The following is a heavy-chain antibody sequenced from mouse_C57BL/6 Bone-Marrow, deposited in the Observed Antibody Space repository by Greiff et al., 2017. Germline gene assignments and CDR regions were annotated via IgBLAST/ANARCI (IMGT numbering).Heavy chain of an antibody. D-gene: IGHD1-1*01. Sequence: VQLQQSGPGLVQPSQSLSITCTVSGFSLTSYGVHWVRQSPGKGLEWLGVIWSGGSTDYNAAFISRLSISKDNSKSQVFFKMNSLQADDTAIYYCASLRYLYFDVWGTGTTVTVSS. CDR1: GFSLTSYG. V-gene: IGHV2-2*01. J-gene: IGHJ1*03. CDR3: ASLRYLYFDV. CDR2: IWSGGST.